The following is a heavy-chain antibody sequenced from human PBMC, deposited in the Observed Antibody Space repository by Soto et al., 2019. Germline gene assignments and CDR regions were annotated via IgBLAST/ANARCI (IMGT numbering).Heavy chain of an antibody. CDR3: ARVCRDRGRAAFDI. CDR1: GGSIISGDYY. V-gene: IGHV4-30-4*01. CDR2: IYYSGST. D-gene: IGHD2-15*01. J-gene: IGHJ3*02. Sequence: PSETLSLTCTVSGGSIISGDYYWSWIRQPPGKGLEWIGYIYYSGSTYYNPSLKSRVTISVDTSKNQFSLKLSSVTAADTAVYYCARVCRDRGRAAFDIWGQGTMVTVSS.